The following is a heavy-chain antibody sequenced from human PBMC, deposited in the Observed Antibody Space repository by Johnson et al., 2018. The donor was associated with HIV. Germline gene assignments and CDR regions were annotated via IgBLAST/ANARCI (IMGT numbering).Heavy chain of an antibody. J-gene: IGHJ3*02. CDR3: ARDTYTHRTTVTESAFDI. CDR1: GFTFSSYA. Sequence: VQLVESGGGLVQPGGSLRLSCAASGFTFSSYAMSWVRQAPGKGLEWVSAISGSGGSIAYADSVKGRLTISRDNAKKSLYLQMNSLRPEDSALYYCARDTYTHRTTVTESAFDIWGQGTMVTVSS. V-gene: IGHV3-23*04. D-gene: IGHD4-11*01. CDR2: ISGSGGSI.